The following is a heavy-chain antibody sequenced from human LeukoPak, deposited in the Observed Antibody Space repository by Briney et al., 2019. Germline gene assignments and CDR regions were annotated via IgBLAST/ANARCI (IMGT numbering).Heavy chain of an antibody. V-gene: IGHV3-20*04. CDR3: ARVPPFGVPIFGVVTNYYMDV. J-gene: IGHJ6*03. CDR2: VYWDGGST. Sequence: GGSLRLSCAASGFTFDDYGMSWLRQAPGKGLEWVSGVYWDGGSTGYADSVKGRFTISRDNAKNSLYLQMNSLSAEDTALYYCARVPPFGVPIFGVVTNYYMDVWGKGTTVTVSS. D-gene: IGHD3-3*01. CDR1: GFTFDDYG.